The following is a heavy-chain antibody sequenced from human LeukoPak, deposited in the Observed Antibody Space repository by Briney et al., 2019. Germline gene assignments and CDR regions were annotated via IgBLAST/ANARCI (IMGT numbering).Heavy chain of an antibody. CDR2: ISYDGSNK. J-gene: IGHJ4*02. Sequence: TGGSLRLSCAASGFTFSSYAMHWVRQAPGKGLEWVAVISYDGSNKYYADSVKGRFTISRDNSKNTLYLQMNSLRAEDTAVYYCARDWQKDIVATMGGYWGQGTLVTVLS. CDR1: GFTFSSYA. D-gene: IGHD5-12*01. V-gene: IGHV3-30-3*01. CDR3: ARDWQKDIVATMGGY.